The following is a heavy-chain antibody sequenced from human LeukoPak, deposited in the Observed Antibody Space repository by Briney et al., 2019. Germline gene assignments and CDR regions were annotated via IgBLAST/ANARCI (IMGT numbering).Heavy chain of an antibody. CDR2: IIPIFGTA. Sequence: GASVKVSCKASGYTFTGYYMHWVRQAPGQGLEWMGGIIPIFGTANYAQKFQGRVTITADESTSTAYMELSSLRSEDTAVYYCARDGYDFWSGSDPWGQGTLVTVSS. D-gene: IGHD3-3*01. CDR3: ARDGYDFWSGSDP. CDR1: GYTFTGYY. V-gene: IGHV1-69*13. J-gene: IGHJ5*02.